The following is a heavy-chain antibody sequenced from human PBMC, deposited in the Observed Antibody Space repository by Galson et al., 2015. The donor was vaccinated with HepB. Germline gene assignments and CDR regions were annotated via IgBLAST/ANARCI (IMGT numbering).Heavy chain of an antibody. CDR3: ARDGTPTTEVVLRRAYFQH. Sequence: ETLSLTCAVSGDFISSSHWWSWVRQPPGKGLEWIGEINHRGTTNYNPSLKSRVTISVDKSKNQFSLKLTSVTAADTAVYYCARDGTPTTEVVLRRAYFQHWGRGTLVTVSS. CDR1: GDFISSSHW. CDR2: INHRGTT. J-gene: IGHJ1*01. V-gene: IGHV4-4*02. D-gene: IGHD1-1*01.